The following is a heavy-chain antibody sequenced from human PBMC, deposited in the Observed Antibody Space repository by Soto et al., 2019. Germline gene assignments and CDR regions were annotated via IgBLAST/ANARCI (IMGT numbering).Heavy chain of an antibody. CDR2: ISYDGSIK. Sequence: VQLVESGGGVVQPGRSLRLSCAASGFTFSSHSIQWVRQAPGKGLEWVAVISYDGSIKYYADSVKGRFTISRDNSKNTAYLQMTSLRAEDTAVFYCAREWSTSGDLDYWGQGTLVIVSS. CDR3: AREWSTSGDLDY. D-gene: IGHD3-10*01. V-gene: IGHV3-30-3*01. CDR1: GFTFSSHS. J-gene: IGHJ4*02.